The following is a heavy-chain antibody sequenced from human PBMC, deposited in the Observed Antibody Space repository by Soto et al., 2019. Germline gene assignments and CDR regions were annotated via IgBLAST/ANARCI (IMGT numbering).Heavy chain of an antibody. V-gene: IGHV1-69*02. J-gene: IGHJ5*02. CDR3: ARAWRGYCSGGSCYSFSNWFDP. CDR1: GGTFSSYT. D-gene: IGHD2-15*01. CDR2: IIPILGIA. Sequence: SVKVSCKASGGTFSSYTISWVRQAPGQGLEWMGRIIPILGIANYAQKFQGRVTITADKSTSTAYMELSSLRSEDTAVYYCARAWRGYCSGGSCYSFSNWFDPWGQGTLVTVSS.